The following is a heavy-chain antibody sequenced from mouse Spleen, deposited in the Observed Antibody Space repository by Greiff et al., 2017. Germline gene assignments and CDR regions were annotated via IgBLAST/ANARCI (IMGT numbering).Heavy chain of an antibody. Sequence: EVKVVESGGGLVQSGRSLRLSCATSGFTFSDFYMEWVRQAPGKGLEWIAASRNKANDYTTEYSASVKGRFIVSRDTSQSILYLQMNALRAEDTAMYYCARDAYYDYDGGAMDYWGQGTSVTVSS. CDR1: GFTFSDFY. CDR3: ARDAYYDYDGGAMDY. V-gene: IGHV7-1*01. J-gene: IGHJ4*01. CDR2: SRNKANDYTT. D-gene: IGHD2-4*01.